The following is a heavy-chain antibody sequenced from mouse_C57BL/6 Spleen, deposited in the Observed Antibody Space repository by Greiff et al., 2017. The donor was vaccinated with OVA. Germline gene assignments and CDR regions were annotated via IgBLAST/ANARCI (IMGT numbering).Heavy chain of an antibody. V-gene: IGHV1-9*01. Sequence: QVQLQQSGPGLMKPGPSVNLSCKATGYTFTGYWIEWVSQRPGHGLEWIGEILPGSGSTNYNEKFKGKATFTADTSSNTAYMQLSSLTTEDSAIYYCALDSSGYDAMDYWGQGTSATVSS. CDR2: ILPGSGST. D-gene: IGHD3-2*02. CDR3: ALDSSGYDAMDY. J-gene: IGHJ4*01. CDR1: GYTFTGYW.